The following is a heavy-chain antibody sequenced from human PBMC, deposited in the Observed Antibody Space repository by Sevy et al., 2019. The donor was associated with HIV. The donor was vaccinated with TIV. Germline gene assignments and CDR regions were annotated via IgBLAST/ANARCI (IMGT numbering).Heavy chain of an antibody. CDR3: AKDTCSSTSCYYQDAFDI. V-gene: IGHV3-23*01. D-gene: IGHD2-2*01. Sequence: GGSLRLSCAASGFTFSSYAMSWVRQAPGKGLEWVSGISDSGGSTYYADSVKGGFTISRDNSKNTLYLQMNSLRAEDTAVYYCAKDTCSSTSCYYQDAFDIWGQGTMVTVSS. CDR1: GFTFSSYA. J-gene: IGHJ3*02. CDR2: ISDSGGST.